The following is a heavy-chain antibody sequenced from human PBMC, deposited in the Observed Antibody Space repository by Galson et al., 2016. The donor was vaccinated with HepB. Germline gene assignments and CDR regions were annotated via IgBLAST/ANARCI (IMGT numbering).Heavy chain of an antibody. CDR3: ARPRRWPQYYYGLDV. Sequence: SLRLSCAASGFTFSTYAMHWVRQAPGKGLEWVAVISYDGSHKHYRDSVKGRFTISRDNSKNTLYLQMNSLRREDTAVYHCARPRRWPQYYYGLDVWGQGTTVTVSS. V-gene: IGHV3-30-3*01. CDR1: GFTFSTYA. D-gene: IGHD5-24*01. CDR2: ISYDGSHK. J-gene: IGHJ6*02.